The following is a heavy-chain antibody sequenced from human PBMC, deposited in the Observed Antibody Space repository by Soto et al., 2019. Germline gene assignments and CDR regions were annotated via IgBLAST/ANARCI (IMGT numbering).Heavy chain of an antibody. CDR3: ARERYQVISDGMDV. CDR1: GYTFTGYY. J-gene: IGHJ6*02. D-gene: IGHD2-2*01. Sequence: QVQLVQSGADVKTPGASVRVSCKASGYTFTGYYVHWVREAPGQGLEWMGWINTETGGTSYAQKFQGRVTLSWDTSINTAYLELSRLRFDDAAVYFCARERYQVISDGMDVWGQGTTVTVSS. V-gene: IGHV1-2*02. CDR2: INTETGGT.